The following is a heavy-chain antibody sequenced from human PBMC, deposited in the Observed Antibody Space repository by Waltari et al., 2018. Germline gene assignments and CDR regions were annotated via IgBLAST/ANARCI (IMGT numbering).Heavy chain of an antibody. CDR2: VNPKSGNK. D-gene: IGHD3-3*01. CDR3: AGGGGGIFGVVTENWFDP. CDR1: GYTFTSYD. V-gene: IGHV1-8*01. Sequence: QVQLVQSGAEVKKPGASVKVSCKASGYTFTSYDINWVRQATGQGLEWMGWVNPKSGNKGNEQKSRGRFTRPGNTSIAKAYMEWSSWRSGERAVYYWAGGGGGIFGVVTENWFDPWGQGTLVTVSS. J-gene: IGHJ5*02.